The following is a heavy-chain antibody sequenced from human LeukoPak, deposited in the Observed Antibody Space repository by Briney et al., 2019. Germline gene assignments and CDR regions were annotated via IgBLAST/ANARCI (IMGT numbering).Heavy chain of an antibody. V-gene: IGHV1-2*02. D-gene: IGHD1-26*01. J-gene: IGHJ4*02. CDR2: INPNSRDT. Sequence: ASVKVACKASGYTFTGYYMYWVRQAPGQGLEWMGWINPNSRDTNYDQKFQGSVTMTRDTSISTAYMELSRLRSDDTAVYYCARGRGSYSFDYWGQGTLVTVSS. CDR1: GYTFTGYY. CDR3: ARGRGSYSFDY.